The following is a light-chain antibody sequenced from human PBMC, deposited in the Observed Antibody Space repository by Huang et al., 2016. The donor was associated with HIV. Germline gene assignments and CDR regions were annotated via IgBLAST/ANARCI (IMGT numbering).Light chain of an antibody. CDR2: KAS. Sequence: DIQMTQSPSTLSASVGDRVTITCRASQSISSWLAWYQQKPGKAPNLLNYKASSLESGVPSRFSGSGSGTEFTLTISSLQPDDFATYYCQQYNSLAWTFGQGTKVEIK. CDR1: QSISSW. J-gene: IGKJ1*01. V-gene: IGKV1-5*03. CDR3: QQYNSLAWT.